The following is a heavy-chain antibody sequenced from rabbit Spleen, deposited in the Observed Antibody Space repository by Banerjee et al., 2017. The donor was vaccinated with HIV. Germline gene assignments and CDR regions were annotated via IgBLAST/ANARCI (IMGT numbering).Heavy chain of an antibody. CDR1: GFSFSSGYD. CDR3: TRDLTDIIGWNFGW. D-gene: IGHD1-1*01. J-gene: IGHJ4*01. CDR2: IYTGNGKN. V-gene: IGHV1S45*01. Sequence: QEQLEESGGGLVKPEGSLTLTCKASGFSFSSGYDMSWVRQAPGKGLEWIGFIYTGNGKNYYASWAKGRFTISKTSSTTVTLQVTSLTAADTATYFCTRDLTDIIGWNFGWWGPGTLVTVS.